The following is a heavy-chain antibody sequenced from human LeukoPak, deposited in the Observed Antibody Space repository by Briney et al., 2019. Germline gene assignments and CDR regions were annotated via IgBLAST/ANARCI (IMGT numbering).Heavy chain of an antibody. CDR3: ARRIFQGSSGWYLFDY. D-gene: IGHD6-19*01. J-gene: IGHJ4*02. V-gene: IGHV3-30-3*01. CDR2: ISSAGSTK. CDR1: GFTFNTYA. Sequence: GGSLRLSCAASGFTFNTYAMHWVRQAAGMGLEWVAVISSAGSTKYYADSVKGRFTVSRDNSENTLYLQMNSLRAEDTAVYYCARRIFQGSSGWYLFDYWGQGTLVTVSS.